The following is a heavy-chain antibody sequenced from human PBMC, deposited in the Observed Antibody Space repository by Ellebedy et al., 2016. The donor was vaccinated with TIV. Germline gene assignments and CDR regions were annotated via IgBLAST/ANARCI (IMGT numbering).Heavy chain of an antibody. CDR3: VRYSDSSNFDY. Sequence: GGSLRLSCAASGFSFRSYWMTWVRQAPGKGLVWVSQIKPDGTYTTYADSVKGRLTISRDNAKSTLYLQLNSLRVEDTAVYFCVRYSDSSNFDYWGQGTQVTVSS. CDR1: GFSFRSYW. V-gene: IGHV3-74*01. D-gene: IGHD6-6*01. CDR2: IKPDGTYT. J-gene: IGHJ4*02.